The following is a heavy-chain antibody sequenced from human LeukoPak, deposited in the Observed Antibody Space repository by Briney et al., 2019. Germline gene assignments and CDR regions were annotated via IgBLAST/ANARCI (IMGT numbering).Heavy chain of an antibody. CDR1: GFTFSDYG. Sequence: PGGSLRLSCAASGFTFSDYGMHWVRQAPGKGLEWVAVIANDGRDKKYADSVRVRFTISRDNSKNTVYLQMNSLRAEDTAVFYCVKDMKIKAAGYYFDYWGQGTLVTVSS. CDR3: VKDMKIKAAGYYFDY. D-gene: IGHD6-13*01. CDR2: IANDGRDK. J-gene: IGHJ4*02. V-gene: IGHV3-30*18.